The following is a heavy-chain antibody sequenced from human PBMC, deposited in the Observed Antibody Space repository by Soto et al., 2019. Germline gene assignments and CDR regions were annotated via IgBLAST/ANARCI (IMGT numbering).Heavy chain of an antibody. J-gene: IGHJ4*02. CDR3: ARTRFTAPGTRYFDF. V-gene: IGHV2-70*17. D-gene: IGHD6-13*01. CDR1: GFSISTATMC. CDR2: VDWDNDK. Sequence: GSGPTLVNPTQTLTLTCSLSGFSISTATMCVSWIRQPPGKALEWLARVDWDNDKFYSPSLKTRLTISRDTSRNQVVLTMTNMDPVDTATYYCARTRFTAPGTRYFDFWGQGTLVTVSS.